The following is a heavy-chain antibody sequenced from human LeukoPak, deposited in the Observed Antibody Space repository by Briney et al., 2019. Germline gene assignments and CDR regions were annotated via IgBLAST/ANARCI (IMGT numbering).Heavy chain of an antibody. J-gene: IGHJ4*02. V-gene: IGHV5-51*01. CDR2: IYPGDSDT. Sequence: GESLKISCQGSGYSFTSYWIGWVRQMPGKGLEWMGIIYPGDSDTRYSPSFQGQVTISADKSITTAYLQWSSLKASDTAIYYCARQLGVNTFDYWGQGTLATVSS. CDR1: GYSFTSYW. D-gene: IGHD3-22*01. CDR3: ARQLGVNTFDY.